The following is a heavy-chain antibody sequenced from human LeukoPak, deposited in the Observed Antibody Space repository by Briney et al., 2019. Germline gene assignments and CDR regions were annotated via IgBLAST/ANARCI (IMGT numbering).Heavy chain of an antibody. CDR2: IYDRGST. Sequence: SETLSLTCTVTGASISSHYWCWIRQTPGTGLEWIGDIYDRGSTTYNPSLKSRVSISVDTSRNQFSLNLRSETAADTAVYYCAKIEVGRFDPWGQGTLVTVSS. J-gene: IGHJ5*02. D-gene: IGHD1-26*01. CDR3: AKIEVGRFDP. V-gene: IGHV4-59*11. CDR1: GASISSHY.